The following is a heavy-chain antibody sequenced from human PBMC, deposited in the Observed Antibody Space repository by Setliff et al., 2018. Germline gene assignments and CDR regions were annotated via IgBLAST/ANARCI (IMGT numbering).Heavy chain of an antibody. CDR3: ARAPSVELVTIRTNSWFTY. CDR2: ISVYNGDT. Sequence: VASVKVSCKASGYTFRNYAFAWVRQAPGQGLEWVGWISVYNGDTNYAQKFQGRVTLTTDTSMSTAYMELRSLTSDDSAFYYCARAPSVELVTIRTNSWFTYWGQGTLVTVSS. CDR1: GYTFRNYA. V-gene: IGHV1-18*01. D-gene: IGHD5-18*01. J-gene: IGHJ4*02.